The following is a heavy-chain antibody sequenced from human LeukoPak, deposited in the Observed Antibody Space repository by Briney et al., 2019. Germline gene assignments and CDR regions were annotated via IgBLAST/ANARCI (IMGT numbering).Heavy chain of an antibody. J-gene: IGHJ6*02. D-gene: IGHD3-16*02. V-gene: IGHV3-48*01. CDR3: ARDYRGMDV. Sequence: GGSLRLSCAASGFTFSSYSMNWVRPAPGKGLEWVSYISSSSTIYYADSVKGRFTISRDNAKNSLYLQMNSLRAEDTAVYYCARDYRGMDVWGQGTTVTVSS. CDR1: GFTFSSYS. CDR2: ISSSSTI.